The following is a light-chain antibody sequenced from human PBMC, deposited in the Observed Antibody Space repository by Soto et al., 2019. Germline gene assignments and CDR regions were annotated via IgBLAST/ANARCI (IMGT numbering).Light chain of an antibody. CDR3: SSYTSDTPLYV. CDR2: DVN. V-gene: IGLV2-14*03. J-gene: IGLJ1*01. CDR1: ISDVGAFDY. Sequence: QSALTQPASVSGSPGQSITISCTGTISDVGAFDYVSWYQQHPGKAPKLMIYDVNNRPSGVSDRFSGSKSGNTASLTISGLQAEDEADYYCSSYTSDTPLYVFGTGTKVTVL.